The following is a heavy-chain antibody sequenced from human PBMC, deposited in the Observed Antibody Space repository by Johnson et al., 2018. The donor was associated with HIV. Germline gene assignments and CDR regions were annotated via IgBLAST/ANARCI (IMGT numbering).Heavy chain of an antibody. D-gene: IGHD1-26*01. J-gene: IGHJ3*01. Sequence: QVQLVESGGGLVQPGGSLRLSCTASGFTFSDFYMSWIRQAPGKGLEWVAFIRYDGSNKFYADSVKGRFTISRDNSKNTLYLQMNSLRAEDTAVYYCVTADRGSAWGQGTTVTVSS. CDR2: IRYDGSNK. CDR1: GFTFSDFY. CDR3: VTADRGSA. V-gene: IGHV3-30*02.